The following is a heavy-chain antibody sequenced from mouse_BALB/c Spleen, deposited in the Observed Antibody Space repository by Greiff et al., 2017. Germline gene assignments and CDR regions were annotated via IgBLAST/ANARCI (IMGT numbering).Heavy chain of an antibody. CDR3: ARGGLGGFAY. CDR1: GYTFTSYW. CDR2: IDPSDSET. V-gene: IGHV1-69*02. Sequence: QVQLQQPGAELVKPGAPVKLSCKASGYTFTSYWMNWVKQRPGRGLEWIGRIDPSDSETHYNQKFKDKATLTVDKSSSTAYIQLSSLTSEDSAVYYCARGGLGGFAYWGQGTLVTVSA. J-gene: IGHJ3*01. D-gene: IGHD3-3*01.